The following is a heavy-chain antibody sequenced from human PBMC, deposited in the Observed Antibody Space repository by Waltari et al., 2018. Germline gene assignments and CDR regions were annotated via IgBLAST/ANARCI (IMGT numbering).Heavy chain of an antibody. CDR3: ARRDYYDASGYPNWFDP. Sequence: QVQLQESGPGLVKPSGTLSLTCDVSGGSVSSSNWWTWVRQPPGKGLEWIGEIYHSGSTNYSPSLKSRVTISVDKSKNQFSLNLRSVTAADTAVFYCARRDYYDASGYPNWFDPWGQGTLVTVSS. CDR2: IYHSGST. CDR1: GGSVSSSNW. D-gene: IGHD3-22*01. V-gene: IGHV4-4*02. J-gene: IGHJ5*02.